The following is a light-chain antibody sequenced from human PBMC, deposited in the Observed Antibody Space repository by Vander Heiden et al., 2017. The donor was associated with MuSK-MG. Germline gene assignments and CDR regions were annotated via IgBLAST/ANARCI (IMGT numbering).Light chain of an antibody. CDR1: QGISSH. V-gene: IGKV1-27*01. CDR2: GAS. Sequence: DIQMTQSPSSLSASVGDRVTITCLASQGISSHLAWYQQKPGKVPNLLIYGASTLQSGVPSGFSGSGCGTGFTLTISRLQSEDVATYCCQKYNSAPVTFGGGTEVEIK. CDR3: QKYNSAPVT. J-gene: IGKJ4*01.